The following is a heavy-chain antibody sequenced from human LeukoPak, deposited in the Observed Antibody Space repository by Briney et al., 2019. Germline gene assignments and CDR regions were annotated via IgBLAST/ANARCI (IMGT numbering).Heavy chain of an antibody. CDR3: ARGDNTGFDY. J-gene: IGHJ4*02. Sequence: SETLSLTCTVSGYSISSGYYWGWIRQPPGKGLEWIGSIYHSGSTYYNPSLKSRVTISVDTSKNQFSLKLSSVTAADTAVYYCARGDNTGFDYWGQGTLVTVSS. V-gene: IGHV4-38-2*02. CDR2: IYHSGST. D-gene: IGHD2-8*02. CDR1: GYSISSGYY.